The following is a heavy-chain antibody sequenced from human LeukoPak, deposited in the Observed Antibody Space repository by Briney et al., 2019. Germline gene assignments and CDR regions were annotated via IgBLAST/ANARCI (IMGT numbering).Heavy chain of an antibody. D-gene: IGHD5-18*01. CDR3: AREENSYALQDPYYYYGMDV. V-gene: IGHV1-18*01. CDR1: GYTFTSYG. Sequence: GASVKVSCKASGYTFTSYGISWVRQAPGQGLEWIGWISAYNGNTNYAQKLQGRVTMTTDTSTSTAYMELRSLRSDDTAVYYCAREENSYALQDPYYYYGMDVWGQGTTVTVSS. CDR2: ISAYNGNT. J-gene: IGHJ6*02.